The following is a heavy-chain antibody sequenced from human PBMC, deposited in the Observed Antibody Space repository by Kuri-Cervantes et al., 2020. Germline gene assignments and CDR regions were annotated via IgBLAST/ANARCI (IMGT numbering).Heavy chain of an antibody. CDR1: GFTFRSYS. V-gene: IGHV3-53*04. CDR3: ARDAPYSYYYYYMDV. Sequence: GGSLRLSCTASGFTFRSYSMSWVRQAPGKGLEWVSVIYTGGATYYADSVKGRFTISRHNSKNTLYLQMNSLRVEDTAVYYCARDAPYSYYYYYMDVWGKGTTVTV. D-gene: IGHD5-12*01. J-gene: IGHJ6*03. CDR2: IYTGGAT.